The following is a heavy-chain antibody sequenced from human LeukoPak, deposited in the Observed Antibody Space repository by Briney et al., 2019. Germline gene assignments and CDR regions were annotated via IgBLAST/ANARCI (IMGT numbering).Heavy chain of an antibody. D-gene: IGHD3-10*01. CDR2: IRSTANGYAT. J-gene: IGHJ4*02. V-gene: IGHV3-73*01. Sequence: GGSLRLSCAASGFTFSGSALHWVRQASGKVLEWVGRIRSTANGYATAYAASVKGRLTISRDDSKNTAYLQMDSLKTEDTAVYYCTGNYYGSGSYADFDYWGQGTLVTVSS. CDR1: GFTFSGSA. CDR3: TGNYYGSGSYADFDY.